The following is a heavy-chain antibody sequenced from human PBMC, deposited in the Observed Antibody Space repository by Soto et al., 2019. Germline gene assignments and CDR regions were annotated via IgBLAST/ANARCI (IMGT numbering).Heavy chain of an antibody. CDR2: IYYSGST. CDR3: ARAPDPEGYYGMDV. V-gene: IGHV4-31*03. Sequence: PSETLSLTCTVSGDSISSGGYYWSWIRQHPGKGLEWIGYIYYSGSTYYNPSLKSRVTISVDTSKNQFSLKLSSVTAADTAVYYCARAPDPEGYYGMDVWGQGTKVTVSS. J-gene: IGHJ6*02. CDR1: GDSISSGGYY.